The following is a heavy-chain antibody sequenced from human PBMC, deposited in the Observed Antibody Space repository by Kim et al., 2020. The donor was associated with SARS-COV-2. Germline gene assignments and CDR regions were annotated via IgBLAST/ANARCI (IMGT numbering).Heavy chain of an antibody. V-gene: IGHV3-21*01. CDR3: ARDFGSGWYSPSNY. CDR1: GFTFSSYS. J-gene: IGHJ4*02. D-gene: IGHD6-19*01. Sequence: GGSLRLSCAASGFTFSSYSMNWVRQAPGKGLEWVSSISSSSSYIYSAGSEKGRFTISRDNARNSLYLQMNGLRAEDTAVYYCARDFGSGWYSPSNYWGQGRLVSVSS. CDR2: ISSSSSYI.